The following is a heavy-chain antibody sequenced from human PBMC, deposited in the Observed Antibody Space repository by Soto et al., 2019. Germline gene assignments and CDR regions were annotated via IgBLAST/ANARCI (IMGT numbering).Heavy chain of an antibody. J-gene: IGHJ6*03. CDR2: IIPILGIA. V-gene: IGHV1-69*02. CDR1: GGTFSSYT. CDR3: ARRVPAAISDYYYYMDV. D-gene: IGHD2-2*01. Sequence: QVQLVQSGAEVKKPGSSVKVSCKASGGTFSSYTISWVRQAPGQGLEWMGRIIPILGIANYAQKFQGRVTITADKSTSTAYMELSSLRSEDTAVYYCARRVPAAISDYYYYMDVWVKGTTVTVSS.